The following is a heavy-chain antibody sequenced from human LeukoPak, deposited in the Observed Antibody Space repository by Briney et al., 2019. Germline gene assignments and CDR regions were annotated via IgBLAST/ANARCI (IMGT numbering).Heavy chain of an antibody. V-gene: IGHV4-59*01. D-gene: IGHD2-2*02. CDR3: ARGTTRYTTTYYFDY. CDR2: IYYSGDT. Sequence: SETLSLTCTVSGTSISNYYWSWIRHHPGKGLEWIGYIYYSGDTNYNPTLKSRVTMSVDTSKNQFSLKLSSLTAADTAVFYCARGTTRYTTTYYFDYWGQGTLVTVSS. CDR1: GTSISNYY. J-gene: IGHJ4*02.